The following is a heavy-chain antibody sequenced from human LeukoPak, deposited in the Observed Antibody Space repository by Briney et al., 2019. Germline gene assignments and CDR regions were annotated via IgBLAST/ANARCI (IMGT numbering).Heavy chain of an antibody. D-gene: IGHD4-11*01. V-gene: IGHV4-59*01. CDR2: IYYSGST. J-gene: IGHJ6*03. Sequence: PSETLSLTCTVSGGSISSYYWSWIRQPPGKGLEYIGYIYYSGSTNYNPSLKSRVTISVDTSKNQFSLKLSSVTAADTAVYYCARESHYSNYYYYYMDVWGKGTTVTVS. CDR1: GGSISSYY. CDR3: ARESHYSNYYYYYMDV.